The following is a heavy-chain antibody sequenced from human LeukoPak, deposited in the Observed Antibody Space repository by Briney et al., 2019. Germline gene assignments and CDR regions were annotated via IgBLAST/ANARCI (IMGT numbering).Heavy chain of an antibody. J-gene: IGHJ4*02. CDR1: GYTFTSYF. CDR3: ARLLWFGGSLDY. D-gene: IGHD3-10*01. Sequence: ASVNVSCNASGYTFTSYFIHWVRQAPGQGLERMGIINPSGGSTTYAQKFQGRVTLTRDTSTSTVYMELSSLRSEDTAVYYCARLLWFGGSLDYWGQGTLVTVSS. CDR2: INPSGGST. V-gene: IGHV1-46*01.